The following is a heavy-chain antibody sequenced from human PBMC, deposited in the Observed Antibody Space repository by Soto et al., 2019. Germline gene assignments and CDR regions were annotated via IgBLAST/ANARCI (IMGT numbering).Heavy chain of an antibody. Sequence: GGSLRLSCAASGFTFSSYGMHWVLQAPGKGLEWVAVISYDGSNKYYADSVKGRFTISRDNSKNMLYLQMNSLRAEDTAVYYCAKYEGFGELFQTQYITFNYYYYYGMDVWGQGTTVTVSS. CDR2: ISYDGSNK. V-gene: IGHV3-30*18. CDR1: GFTFSSYG. J-gene: IGHJ6*02. D-gene: IGHD3-10*01. CDR3: AKYEGFGELFQTQYITFNYYYYYGMDV.